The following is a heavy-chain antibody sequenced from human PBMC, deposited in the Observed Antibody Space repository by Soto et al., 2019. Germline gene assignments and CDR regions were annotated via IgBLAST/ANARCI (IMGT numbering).Heavy chain of an antibody. CDR3: TRLAFGSSWYGFDY. V-gene: IGHV3-73*02. J-gene: IGHJ4*02. D-gene: IGHD6-13*01. CDR2: IKNKAENYAT. Sequence: EVQLVESGGGLVQPGGSLKLSCAASGFTFSDYAIHWVRLAPGEGLEWVGRIKNKAENYATEYAASVKDRFTISRDDSKNTAYLHMNTLRTEDTAVYYCTRLAFGSSWYGFDYWGQGTLVSVSS. CDR1: GFTFSDYA.